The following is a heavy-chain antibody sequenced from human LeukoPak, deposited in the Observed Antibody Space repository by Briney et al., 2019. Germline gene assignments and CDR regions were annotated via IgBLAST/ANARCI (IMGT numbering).Heavy chain of an antibody. CDR1: GFTFSSYE. J-gene: IGHJ4*02. CDR2: ISSSGSTI. D-gene: IGHD3-10*01. V-gene: IGHV3-48*03. Sequence: GGSLRLSCAASGFTFSSYEMNWVRQAPGRGLEWVSYISSSGSTIYYEDSVRGRFTISRDNAKNSLYLHMNSLRAEDTAVYYCARARGIDLESRGLDYWGQGTLVTVSS. CDR3: ARARGIDLESRGLDY.